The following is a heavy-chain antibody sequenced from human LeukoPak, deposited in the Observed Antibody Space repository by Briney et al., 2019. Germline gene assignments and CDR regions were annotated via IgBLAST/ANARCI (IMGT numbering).Heavy chain of an antibody. Sequence: PGGSLRLSCEASGFTFNTHAMSWVRQAPGKGLEWVASITSSGRTPYYTDSVKGRFTISRDNSKNTLYLQMNSLRGEDTAVYYCAKDLPNFYETSGSYYKIKGDFWGQGSLVTVSS. V-gene: IGHV3-23*01. J-gene: IGHJ4*02. CDR3: AKDLPNFYETSGSYYKIKGDF. CDR1: GFTFNTHA. D-gene: IGHD3-10*01. CDR2: ITSSGRTP.